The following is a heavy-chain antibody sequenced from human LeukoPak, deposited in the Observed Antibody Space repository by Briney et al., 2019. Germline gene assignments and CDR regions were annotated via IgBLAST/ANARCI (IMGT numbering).Heavy chain of an antibody. D-gene: IGHD6-13*01. CDR2: ISAYNGNT. CDR1: GYTFINYG. V-gene: IGHV1-18*01. CDR3: AREFGSSWYFAFDY. J-gene: IGHJ4*02. Sequence: ASVKVSCKASGYTFINYGISWVRQAPGQGLEWMGWISAYNGNTNYAQKLQGRVTMTTDTSTSTAYMELRSLRSDDTAVYYCAREFGSSWYFAFDYWGQGTQVTVSS.